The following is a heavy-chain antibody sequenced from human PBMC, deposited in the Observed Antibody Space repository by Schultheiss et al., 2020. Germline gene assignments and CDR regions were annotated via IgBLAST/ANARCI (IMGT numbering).Heavy chain of an antibody. D-gene: IGHD4-17*01. Sequence: GGSLRLSCAASGFTFDDYAMHWVRQAPEKGLEWVSGISWNSGSIGYADSVKGRFTISRDNAKNSLYLQMNSLRAEDTALYYCAKEPYGDYYYYGMDVWGQGTTVTVSS. CDR2: ISWNSGSI. V-gene: IGHV3-9*01. J-gene: IGHJ6*02. CDR1: GFTFDDYA. CDR3: AKEPYGDYYYYGMDV.